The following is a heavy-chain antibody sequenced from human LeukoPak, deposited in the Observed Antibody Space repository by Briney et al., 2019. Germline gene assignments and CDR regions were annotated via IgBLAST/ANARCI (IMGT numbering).Heavy chain of an antibody. D-gene: IGHD3-10*01. CDR2: IYSGGST. CDR1: GFTVSSNY. V-gene: IGHV3-53*01. CDR3: ARDRYGSGSQDYYYYGMDV. J-gene: IGHJ6*02. Sequence: GGSLRLSCAASGFTVSSNYMSWVRQAPGKGLEWVSVIYSGGSTYYADSVKGRFTISRDNSKNTLHLQMNSLRAEDTAVYYCARDRYGSGSQDYYYYGMDVWGQGTTVTVAS.